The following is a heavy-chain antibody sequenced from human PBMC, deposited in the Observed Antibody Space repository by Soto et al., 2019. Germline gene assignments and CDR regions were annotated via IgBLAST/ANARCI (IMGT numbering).Heavy chain of an antibody. D-gene: IGHD2-2*01. CDR2: ISAYNGNT. CDR3: ARAPGDIVVVPAAYYYYYYGMDV. Sequence: QVQLVRSGAEVKKPGASVKVSCKASGYTFTSYGISWVRQAPGQGLEWMGWISAYNGNTNYAQNLQGRVTMTTDTSTSTAYMELRSLRSDDTAVYYCARAPGDIVVVPAAYYYYYYGMDVWGQGTTVTVSS. V-gene: IGHV1-18*01. J-gene: IGHJ6*02. CDR1: GYTFTSYG.